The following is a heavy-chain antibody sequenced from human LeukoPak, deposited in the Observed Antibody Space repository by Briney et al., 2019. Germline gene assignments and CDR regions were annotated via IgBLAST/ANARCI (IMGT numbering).Heavy chain of an antibody. D-gene: IGHD5-12*01. Sequence: ASVKVSCKASGYTFTSYGISWVRQAPGQGLEWMGWISAYNGNTNYAQKLQGRVTMTTDTSTSTAYMELRSLRSDDTAVYYCARVPPRIIVATIGPHDPWGQGTLVTVSS. CDR3: ARVPPRIIVATIGPHDP. CDR2: ISAYNGNT. V-gene: IGHV1-18*01. CDR1: GYTFTSYG. J-gene: IGHJ5*02.